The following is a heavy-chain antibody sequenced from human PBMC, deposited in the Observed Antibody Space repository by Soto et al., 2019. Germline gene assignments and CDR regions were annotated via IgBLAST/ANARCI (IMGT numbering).Heavy chain of an antibody. D-gene: IGHD3-10*01. V-gene: IGHV2-26*01. Sequence: QVTLKESGPVLVKPTETLTLTCTVSEFSLNNPRMGVSWIRQPPGKALEWLAHIFSNDEKSYSTSLKSRLTISKDTSKSQVVLLMTYMDPVDTATYYCARMLRGVNYYGMDVWGQGTTVTVSS. CDR3: ARMLRGVNYYGMDV. J-gene: IGHJ6*02. CDR1: EFSLNNPRMG. CDR2: IFSNDEK.